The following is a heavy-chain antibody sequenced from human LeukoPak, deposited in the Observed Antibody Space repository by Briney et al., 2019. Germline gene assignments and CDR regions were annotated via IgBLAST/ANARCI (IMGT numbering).Heavy chain of an antibody. Sequence: SGPTLVNPTQTLTLTCTFSGFSLSSSGMCVSWIRQPPGKALEWLARIDWDDDKYYSTSLKTRLTISKDTSKNQVVLTVTNMDPVETATYYCARLQSGNYRHDLWGQGTLVTVSS. J-gene: IGHJ5*02. CDR2: IDWDDDK. V-gene: IGHV2-70*11. D-gene: IGHD1-26*01. CDR1: GFSLSSSGMC. CDR3: ARLQSGNYRHDL.